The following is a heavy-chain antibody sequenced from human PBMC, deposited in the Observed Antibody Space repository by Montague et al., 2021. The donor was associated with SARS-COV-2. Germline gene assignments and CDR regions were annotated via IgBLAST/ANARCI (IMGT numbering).Heavy chain of an antibody. CDR3: ARNMITFGGGIIAMDV. CDR2: INHSGST. Sequence: SETLSLTCAVYGGSFSGYYWTWIRQSPRKGLEWIGEINHSGSTNYNPSLKSRVTISVDTSKNQFSLKLSSVTAADTAVYYCARNMITFGGGIIAMDVWGQGTTVTVSS. CDR1: GGSFSGYY. D-gene: IGHD3-16*01. J-gene: IGHJ6*02. V-gene: IGHV4-34*01.